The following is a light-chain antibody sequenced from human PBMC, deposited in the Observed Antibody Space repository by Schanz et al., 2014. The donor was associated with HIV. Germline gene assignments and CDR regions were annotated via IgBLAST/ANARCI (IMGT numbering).Light chain of an antibody. CDR3: GSYTTATTWV. J-gene: IGLJ3*02. V-gene: IGLV2-8*01. Sequence: QSALTQPPSASGSPGHSVTISCTGTTSDIGAYNYVSWYQLHPGRAPKLIIFEVNRRPSGVPNRFSGSKSGNTASLTISGLQAGDEADYYCGSYTTATTWVFGGGTKLTVL. CDR1: TSDIGAYNY. CDR2: EVN.